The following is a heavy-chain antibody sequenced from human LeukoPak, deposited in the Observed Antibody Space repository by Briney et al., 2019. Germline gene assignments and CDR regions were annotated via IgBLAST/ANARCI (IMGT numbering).Heavy chain of an antibody. D-gene: IGHD6-19*01. CDR3: ASSPLGYSSAWYLLYFQH. J-gene: IGHJ1*01. CDR2: IYHSGST. V-gene: IGHV4-38-2*02. CDR1: GYSISSGYY. Sequence: SETLSLTCTVSGYSISSGYYWGWIRQPPGKGLEWSGSIYHSGSTYYNPSLKSRVTISVDTSKNQVSLKLSSVTAADTAVYYCASSPLGYSSAWYLLYFQHWGQGTLVTVSS.